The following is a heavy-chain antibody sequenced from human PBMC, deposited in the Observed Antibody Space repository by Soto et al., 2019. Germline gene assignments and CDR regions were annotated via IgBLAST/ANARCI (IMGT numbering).Heavy chain of an antibody. CDR3: AKSVRNIVVVPAAPYYYGMDV. D-gene: IGHD2-2*01. V-gene: IGHV3-23*01. Sequence: PGGSLRLSCAASGFTFSSYAMSWVRQAPEKGLEWVSAISGSGGSTYYADSVKGRFTISRDNSKNTLYLQMNSLRAEDTAVYYCAKSVRNIVVVPAAPYYYGMDVWGQGTTVTVSS. CDR1: GFTFSSYA. J-gene: IGHJ6*02. CDR2: ISGSGGST.